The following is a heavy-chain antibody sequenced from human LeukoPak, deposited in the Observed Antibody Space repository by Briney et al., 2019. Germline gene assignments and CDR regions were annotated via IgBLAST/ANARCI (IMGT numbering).Heavy chain of an antibody. CDR3: ASTYYDILTGSNWFGP. CDR2: IYYSGST. Sequence: SETLSLTCTVSGGSISSDEHYWSWIRQPPGKGLEWIGYIYYSGSTYYNPSLKSRVTISVDTSKNQFSLKLSSVTAADTAVYYCASTYYDILTGSNWFGPWGQGTLVTVSS. D-gene: IGHD3-9*01. J-gene: IGHJ5*02. CDR1: GGSISSDEHY. V-gene: IGHV4-30-4*08.